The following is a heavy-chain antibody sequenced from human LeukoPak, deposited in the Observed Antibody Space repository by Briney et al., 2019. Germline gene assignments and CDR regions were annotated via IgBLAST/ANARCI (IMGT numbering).Heavy chain of an antibody. CDR1: GGTISSYY. CDR2: IYTSGST. D-gene: IGHD3-3*01. V-gene: IGHV4-4*07. CDR3: ARSDFWSACPNY. Sequence: PSETLSLTCTVSGGTISSYYWSWIRQPAGKGLEWIGIYTSGSTTYNPSLRSRVTMSLDTSKNQFSLKLSSVTAADTAVYYCARSDFWSACPNYWGQGTLVTVSS. J-gene: IGHJ4*02.